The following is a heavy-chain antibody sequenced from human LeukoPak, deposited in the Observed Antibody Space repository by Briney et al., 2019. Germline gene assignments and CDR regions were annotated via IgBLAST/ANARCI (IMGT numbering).Heavy chain of an antibody. CDR2: IHYSGST. CDR3: VRDQSEFDS. V-gene: IGHV4-59*01. Sequence: SETLSLTCSVSGGSIKTYYWTWIRQPPGKGLEWIGYIHYSGSTDSNPSLMGRVTISLATSKSQFSLELRSVTAADTAVYYCVRDQSEFDSWGQGTVVTVSS. CDR1: GGSIKTYY. J-gene: IGHJ4*02.